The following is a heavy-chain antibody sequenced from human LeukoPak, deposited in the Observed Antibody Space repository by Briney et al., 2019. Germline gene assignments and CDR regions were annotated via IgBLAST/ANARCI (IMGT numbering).Heavy chain of an antibody. CDR3: ARHQPHRGLLWFGESDPFDI. Sequence: GGSLRLSCAASGFTFSSYSMNWVRQAPGKGLEWVSSISSSSSYIYYADSVKGRFTISRDNAKNSLYLQMNSLRAEDTAVYYCARHQPHRGLLWFGESDPFDIWGQGTMVTVSS. J-gene: IGHJ3*02. D-gene: IGHD3-10*01. CDR1: GFTFSSYS. V-gene: IGHV3-21*01. CDR2: ISSSSSYI.